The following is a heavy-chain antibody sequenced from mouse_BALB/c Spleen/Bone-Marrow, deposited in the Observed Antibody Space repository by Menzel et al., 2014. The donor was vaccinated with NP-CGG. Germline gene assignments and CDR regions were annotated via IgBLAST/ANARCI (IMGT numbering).Heavy chain of an antibody. D-gene: IGHD2-14*01. CDR2: IDPENGDT. Sequence: EVKLVESGAELVRSGASVKLSCTASGFNIKDYYMHWVKQRPEQGLEWIGWIDPENGDTEYAPKFQGKATMTADTSSNTAYLQLSSLTSEDTAVYYCNRYGWYFDVWGAGTTVTVSS. CDR3: NRYGWYFDV. J-gene: IGHJ1*01. CDR1: GFNIKDYY. V-gene: IGHV14-4*02.